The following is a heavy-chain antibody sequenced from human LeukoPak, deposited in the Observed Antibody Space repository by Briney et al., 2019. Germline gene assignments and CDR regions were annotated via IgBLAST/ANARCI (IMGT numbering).Heavy chain of an antibody. Sequence: ASVKVSCKTSGYTFSSYGLTWMRQAPGQGPEWLGWSSPYNGNTNYAQKFQGRVTMTTDTSTNTAYMELRSLRSDDTAVYYCARDTDHYCDYWGQGTLVTVSS. CDR2: SSPYNGNT. J-gene: IGHJ4*02. D-gene: IGHD2-8*02. V-gene: IGHV1-18*01. CDR1: GYTFSSYG. CDR3: ARDTDHYCDY.